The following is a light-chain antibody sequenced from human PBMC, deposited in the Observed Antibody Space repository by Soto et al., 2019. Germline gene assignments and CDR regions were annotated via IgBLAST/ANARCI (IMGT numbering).Light chain of an antibody. CDR1: QSVRSNY. CDR2: GAS. J-gene: IGKJ1*01. Sequence: IVLTQSPGTLSLSPGERATLSCRASQSVRSNYLAWYQQKPGQPPRLLIYGASSRATGIPDRFSGSGSGTDFTLTISRLEPEDFAVYYCQQLGTFGQGTKVEIK. CDR3: QQLGT. V-gene: IGKV3-20*01.